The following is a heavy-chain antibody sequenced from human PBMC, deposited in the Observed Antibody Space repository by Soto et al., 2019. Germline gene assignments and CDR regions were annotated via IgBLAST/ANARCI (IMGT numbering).Heavy chain of an antibody. CDR2: IWYDGSNK. CDR3: AGGEPRTPGDFWSGRYLGTDY. D-gene: IGHD3-3*01. Sequence: GESLKISCAASGFTFSSYGMHWVRQAPGKGLEWVAVIWYDGSNKYYADSVKGRFTISRDNSKNTLYLQMNSLRAEDTAVYYCAGGEPRTPGDFWSGRYLGTDYWGQGTLVTVSS. J-gene: IGHJ4*02. CDR1: GFTFSSYG. V-gene: IGHV3-33*01.